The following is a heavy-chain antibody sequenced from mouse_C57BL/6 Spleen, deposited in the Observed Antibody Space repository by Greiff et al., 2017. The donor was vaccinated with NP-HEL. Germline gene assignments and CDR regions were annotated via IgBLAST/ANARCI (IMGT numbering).Heavy chain of an antibody. J-gene: IGHJ4*01. CDR2: IYPGNSDT. CDR1: GYTFTSYW. Sequence: EVQLQQSGTVLARPGASVKMSCKTSGYTFTSYWMHWVKQRPGQGLEWIGAIYPGNSDTSYNQKFKGKAKLTAVTSASTAYMELSSLTNEDSAVYYCTRAYYYGSSYDYAMDYWGQGTSVTVSS. CDR3: TRAYYYGSSYDYAMDY. D-gene: IGHD1-1*01. V-gene: IGHV1-5*01.